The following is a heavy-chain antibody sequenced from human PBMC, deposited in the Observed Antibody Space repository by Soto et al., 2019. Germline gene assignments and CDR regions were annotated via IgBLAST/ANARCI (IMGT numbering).Heavy chain of an antibody. CDR3: TRHPGGVTVFGEVRTKFDP. J-gene: IGHJ5*02. V-gene: IGHV4-39*01. D-gene: IGHD3-3*01. CDR2: ISYTGGT. CDR1: GDSISSSDYY. Sequence: SETLSLSCTVSGDSISSSDYYWGWIRQPPGKGLEWIGSISYTGGTYYNPSLKSRFTISIDTSKNQFSLKLSSVTAADTAMYYCTRHPGGVTVFGEVRTKFDPWGRGALVTVS.